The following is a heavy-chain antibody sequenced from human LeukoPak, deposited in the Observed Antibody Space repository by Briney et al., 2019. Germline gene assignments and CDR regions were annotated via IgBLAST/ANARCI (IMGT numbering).Heavy chain of an antibody. CDR3: ARDPYSGSYGDYYYYYMDV. Sequence: GGSLRLSCAASGFTFSNYWMTWVRQAPGKGLEWVANIKHDGSEDYCLDSVKGRFTISRDNAKSSLYLQMNSLRAEDTAVYYCARDPYSGSYGDYYYYYMDVWGKGTTVTISS. CDR2: IKHDGSED. J-gene: IGHJ6*03. CDR1: GFTFSNYW. V-gene: IGHV3-7*01. D-gene: IGHD1-26*01.